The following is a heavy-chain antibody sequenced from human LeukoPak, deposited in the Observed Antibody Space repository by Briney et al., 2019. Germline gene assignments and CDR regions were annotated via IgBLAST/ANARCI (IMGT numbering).Heavy chain of an antibody. J-gene: IGHJ4*02. CDR2: INHSGST. CDR1: GGSFSGYY. V-gene: IGHV4-34*01. Sequence: SETLSLTCAVYGGSFSGYYWSWIRQPPGKGLEWIGEINHSGSTNYNPSLKSRVTISVDTSKNQFSLELSSVTAADTAVYYCARGENDYGDYVRGLDYWGQGNLVTVSS. CDR3: ARGENDYGDYVRGLDY. D-gene: IGHD4-17*01.